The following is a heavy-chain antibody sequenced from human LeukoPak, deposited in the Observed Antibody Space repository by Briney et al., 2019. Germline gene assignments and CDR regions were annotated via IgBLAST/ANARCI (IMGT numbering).Heavy chain of an antibody. J-gene: IGHJ4*02. CDR2: IDYSGST. Sequence: PSETLSLTCTVSGDSSSNSIYYWGWIRQPPGRGLEWIGSIDYSGSTYYNPSLKSRATISIDISKNQFSLKLSSVTAADTAVYYCAREYTLYRSGWFLDYWGQGTVVTVSS. CDR1: GDSSSNSIYY. D-gene: IGHD6-19*01. V-gene: IGHV4-39*07. CDR3: AREYTLYRSGWFLDY.